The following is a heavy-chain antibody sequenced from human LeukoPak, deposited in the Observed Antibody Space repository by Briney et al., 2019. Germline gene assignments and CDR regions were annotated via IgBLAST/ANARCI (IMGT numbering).Heavy chain of an antibody. Sequence: SETLSLTCTVSGGSISSFYWSWIRQPPGKGLEWIGFIYHSGSTNYNASFKSRVTISLDTSKNQFSLKLSSVTAADTAVYYCAKYGTGWYEGYFDYWGQGTLVTVSS. V-gene: IGHV4-59*13. J-gene: IGHJ4*02. CDR2: IYHSGST. D-gene: IGHD6-19*01. CDR1: GGSISSFY. CDR3: AKYGTGWYEGYFDY.